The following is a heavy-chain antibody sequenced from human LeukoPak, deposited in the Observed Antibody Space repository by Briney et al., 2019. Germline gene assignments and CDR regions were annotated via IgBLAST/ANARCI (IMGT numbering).Heavy chain of an antibody. Sequence: GGSLRLSCAASGFTFSSYEMHWVRQAPEKGLEGVSYISSSGSTIYYADSVKGRFTISRDNAKNSLYLQMNSLRAEDTAVYYCARDYGGSSPFDYWGQGTLVTVSS. J-gene: IGHJ4*02. D-gene: IGHD4-23*01. V-gene: IGHV3-48*03. CDR3: ARDYGGSSPFDY. CDR1: GFTFSSYE. CDR2: ISSSGSTI.